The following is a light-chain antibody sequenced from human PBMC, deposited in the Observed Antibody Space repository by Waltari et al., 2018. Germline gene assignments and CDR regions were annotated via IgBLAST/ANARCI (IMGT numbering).Light chain of an antibody. CDR2: RAS. J-gene: IGKJ4*01. CDR3: QQYNSYSLLS. V-gene: IGKV1-5*03. CDR1: QSISNW. Sequence: DIQMTQSPSTLSASVGDRFSISCRASQSISNWLAWYQQKPGKDPKLLIYRASTLASGVPSRFSGSGSGTTFTLTISSLQPDDFATYYCQQYNSYSLLSFGGGTKVEIK.